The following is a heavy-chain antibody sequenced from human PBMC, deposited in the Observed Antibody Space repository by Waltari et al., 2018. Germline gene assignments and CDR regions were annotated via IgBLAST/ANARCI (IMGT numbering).Heavy chain of an antibody. V-gene: IGHV4-31*03. J-gene: IGHJ5*02. D-gene: IGHD3-10*01. CDR2: IDHSGST. Sequence: QVQLLESGPGLVKSSQTLSLTCNVSGVSIGSGGFYWNWNRQHPETGLEWIGYIDHSGSTHYNPSLKGRVTISVDTSKNHFSLRVTSVTAADSAVYYCARGGDYYGSEPDYNVNWFDPWGQGTLVTVSS. CDR1: GVSIGSGGFY. CDR3: ARGGDYYGSEPDYNVNWFDP.